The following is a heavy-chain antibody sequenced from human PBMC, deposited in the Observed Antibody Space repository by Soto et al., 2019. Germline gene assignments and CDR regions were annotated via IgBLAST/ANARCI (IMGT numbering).Heavy chain of an antibody. D-gene: IGHD3-16*02. CDR2: INHSGST. CDR3: ARGGGGYDYVWWSYRPFDF. CDR1: GESLRDYY. J-gene: IGHJ4*02. Sequence: SETLSLTCAVYGESLRDYYWSWIRQPPGKGLEWIGEINHSGSTNYSPSLKSRVSISVDTSKKQFSLKVTSVTAADTAVYYCARGGGGYDYVWWSYRPFDFWGQGTLVTVSS. V-gene: IGHV4-34*01.